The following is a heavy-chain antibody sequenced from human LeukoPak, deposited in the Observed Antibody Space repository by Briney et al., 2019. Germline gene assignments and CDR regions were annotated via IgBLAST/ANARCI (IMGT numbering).Heavy chain of an antibody. J-gene: IGHJ4*02. V-gene: IGHV3-30-3*01. CDR1: GFTFSSYA. CDR3: ARADFEYYDYVWGSYRTTGYFDY. CDR2: ISYDGSNK. Sequence: GGSLRLSCAASGFTFSSYAMHWVRQAPGKGLGWVAVISYDGSNKYYADSVKGRFTISRDNSKNTLYLQMNSLRAEDTAVYYCARADFEYYDYVWGSYRTTGYFDYWGQGTLVTVSS. D-gene: IGHD3-16*02.